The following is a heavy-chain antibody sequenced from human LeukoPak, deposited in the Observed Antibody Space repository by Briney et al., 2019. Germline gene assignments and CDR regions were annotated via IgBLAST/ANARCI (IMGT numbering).Heavy chain of an antibody. CDR3: ARSYSSSWPFDY. D-gene: IGHD6-13*01. Sequence: GASVKVSCKASGYTFTSYAMHWVRQAPGQRLEWMGWINAGNGNTKYSQKFQGRVTITRDTSASTAYMELSSLRSEDTAVYYCARSYSSSWPFDYWGQGTLVTVSS. V-gene: IGHV1-3*01. CDR2: INAGNGNT. CDR1: GYTFTSYA. J-gene: IGHJ4*02.